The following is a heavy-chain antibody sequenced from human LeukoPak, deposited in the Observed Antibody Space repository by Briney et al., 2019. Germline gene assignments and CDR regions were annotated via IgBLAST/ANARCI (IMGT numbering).Heavy chain of an antibody. V-gene: IGHV3-23*01. Sequence: GGSLRLSCAASGFTFSSYAMSWVRQAPGKGLEWVSAISGSGGSTYYADSVKGRFTISRDNSKNTLYLQMNSPRAEDTAVYYCAKDDIVVVPAARVPYYYYGMDVWGQGTTVTVSS. CDR1: GFTFSSYA. J-gene: IGHJ6*02. CDR2: ISGSGGST. D-gene: IGHD2-2*01. CDR3: AKDDIVVVPAARVPYYYYGMDV.